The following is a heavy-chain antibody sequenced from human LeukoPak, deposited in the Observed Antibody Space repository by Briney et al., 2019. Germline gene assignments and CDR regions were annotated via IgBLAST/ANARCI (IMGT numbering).Heavy chain of an antibody. Sequence: ASVKVSCKASGYIFTDYYIHWVRQAPGQGLQRMGWINPLRGGTNYAQKFRGRVTMTRDTSIATIYMDLSSLVSDDTAVYYCARGHDNTGYNYFDQWGQGTLVTVSS. J-gene: IGHJ4*02. V-gene: IGHV1-2*02. CDR2: INPLRGGT. CDR1: GYIFTDYY. D-gene: IGHD5-18*01. CDR3: ARGHDNTGYNYFDQ.